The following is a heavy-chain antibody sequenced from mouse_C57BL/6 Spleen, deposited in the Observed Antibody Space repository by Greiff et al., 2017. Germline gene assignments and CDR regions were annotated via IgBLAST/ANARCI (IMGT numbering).Heavy chain of an antibody. CDR2: IDPSDSYT. Sequence: QVQLQQPGAELVRPGTSVKLSCKASGYTFTSYWMHWVKQRPGQGLEWIGVIDPSDSYTNYNQKFKGKATLTVDTSSSTAYMQLSSLTSEDSAVDYCARGRGSSFYFDDWGQGTTLTVSS. CDR3: ARGRGSSFYFDD. J-gene: IGHJ2*01. CDR1: GYTFTSYW. V-gene: IGHV1-59*01. D-gene: IGHD1-1*01.